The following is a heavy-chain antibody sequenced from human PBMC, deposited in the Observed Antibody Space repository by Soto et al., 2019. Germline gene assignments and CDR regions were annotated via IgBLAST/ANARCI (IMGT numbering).Heavy chain of an antibody. Sequence: GGSLRLSCVASGFIFRNYGLHWVRQAPGKGLEWVAVLWSDGSNKYYADSVKGRFTISRDNSKNTLYLEMNSLRVEDTAVYYCARDPKTSGGQHWAFNYFDSWGQGTLVTVSS. D-gene: IGHD7-27*01. J-gene: IGHJ4*02. CDR3: ARDPKTSGGQHWAFNYFDS. CDR1: GFIFRNYG. V-gene: IGHV3-33*01. CDR2: LWSDGSNK.